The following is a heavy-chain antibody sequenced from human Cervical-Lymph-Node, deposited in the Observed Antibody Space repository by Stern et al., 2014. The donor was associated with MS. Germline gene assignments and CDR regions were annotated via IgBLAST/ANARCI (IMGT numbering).Heavy chain of an antibody. CDR1: GGSISSGGYY. D-gene: IGHD4-23*01. Sequence: QVQLQESGPGLVKPSQTLSLTCTVSGGSISSGGYYWSWIRQHPGKGLEWIGCMYDSGSTYYNPSLKSRVTISRDTSKNQFSLKLTSVTAADTAVYYCARDDDYGGNSGNYWGQGTLVTVSS. CDR3: ARDDDYGGNSGNY. J-gene: IGHJ4*02. V-gene: IGHV4-31*03. CDR2: MYDSGST.